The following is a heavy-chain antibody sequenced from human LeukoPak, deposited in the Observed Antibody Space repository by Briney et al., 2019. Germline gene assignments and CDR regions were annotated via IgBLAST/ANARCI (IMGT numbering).Heavy chain of an antibody. D-gene: IGHD1-26*01. J-gene: IGHJ6*03. CDR2: ISSTSDHK. Sequence: GGSLRLSCAASGFTFNLYTITWVRQAPGKGLEWVSSISSTSDHKYYADSVKGRFTISRDNAKNSLYLQMSGLRAEDTAVYHCVRVRDTSGHPCYYCHYMVVWGKGTTVTVSS. V-gene: IGHV3-21*01. CDR3: VRVRDTSGHPCYYCHYMVV. CDR1: GFTFNLYT.